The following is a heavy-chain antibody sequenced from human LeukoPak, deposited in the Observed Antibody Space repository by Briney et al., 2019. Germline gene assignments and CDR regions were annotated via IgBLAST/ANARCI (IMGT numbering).Heavy chain of an antibody. CDR2: IRGSGGST. Sequence: GGSLRLSCAASGFTFSSYAMSWVRQAPGKGLEWVSAIRGSGGSTYYADSVKGRFTISRDNSKNTLYLQMNSLRAEDTAVYYCAKDKDSGSYLAGYYFDYWGQGTLVTVSS. V-gene: IGHV3-23*01. CDR1: GFTFSSYA. CDR3: AKDKDSGSYLAGYYFDY. D-gene: IGHD1-26*01. J-gene: IGHJ4*02.